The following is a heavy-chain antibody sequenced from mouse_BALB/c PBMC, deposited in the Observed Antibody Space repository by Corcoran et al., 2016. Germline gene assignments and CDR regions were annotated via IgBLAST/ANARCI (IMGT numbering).Heavy chain of an antibody. Sequence: EVQLQQSGAELVRPGALVKLSCKASGFNIKDYYMHWVKQRPEQGLEWIGWIDPENGNTIYDPKFQGKDRITADTYSNTAYLQLSSLTSEDTAVYDCARSSTGTWAYWGQGTLVTVSA. CDR2: IDPENGNT. CDR1: GFNIKDYY. J-gene: IGHJ3*01. CDR3: ARSSTGTWAY. D-gene: IGHD4-1*02. V-gene: IGHV14-1*02.